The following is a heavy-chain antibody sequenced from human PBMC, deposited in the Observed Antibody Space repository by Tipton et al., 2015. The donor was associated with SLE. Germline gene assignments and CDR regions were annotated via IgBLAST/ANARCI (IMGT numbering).Heavy chain of an antibody. D-gene: IGHD3-16*01. J-gene: IGHJ5*02. CDR2: IYYSGST. Sequence: TLSLTCTVSGGSISSYYWSWIRQPPGKGLEWIGYIYYSGSTYYNPPLKSRVTISVDTSQNQFSLKLSSVTAADTAVYYCARRGPKHNWFDPWGQGTLVTVSS. CDR3: ARRGPKHNWFDP. V-gene: IGHV4-59*08. CDR1: GGSISSYY.